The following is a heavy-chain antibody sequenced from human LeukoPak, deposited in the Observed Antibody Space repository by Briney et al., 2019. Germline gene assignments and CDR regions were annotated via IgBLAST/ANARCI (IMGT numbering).Heavy chain of an antibody. Sequence: GGSLRLSCAASGFSFSSYWMHWVRQAPGKGLVWVARISRDGSSTSYADSVKGRSTISRDNAKNTLNLQMNSLRAEDTAVYYCARDPSSSWSYYYYYMDVWGKGTTITVSS. CDR1: GFSFSSYW. D-gene: IGHD6-13*01. CDR3: ARDPSSSWSYYYYYMDV. CDR2: ISRDGSST. V-gene: IGHV3-74*01. J-gene: IGHJ6*03.